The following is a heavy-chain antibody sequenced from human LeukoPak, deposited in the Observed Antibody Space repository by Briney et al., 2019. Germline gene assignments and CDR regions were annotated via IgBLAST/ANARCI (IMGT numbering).Heavy chain of an antibody. D-gene: IGHD3-9*01. CDR3: TRVPILTGYVNYFDP. CDR1: GFTFGDYA. J-gene: IGHJ5*02. V-gene: IGHV3-49*04. CDR2: IRSKAYAGST. Sequence: GGSLRLSCTASGFTFGDYAMSWVRQAPGRGLEWVGFIRSKAYAGSTEYAASVKGRFTISRDDSKSVAYLEMNSLKTEDTAVYYCTRVPILTGYVNYFDPWGQGTLVTVSS.